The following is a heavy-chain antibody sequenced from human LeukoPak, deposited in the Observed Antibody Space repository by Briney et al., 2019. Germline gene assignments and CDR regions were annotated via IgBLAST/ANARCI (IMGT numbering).Heavy chain of an antibody. CDR1: GFTFASHA. V-gene: IGHV3-23*01. J-gene: IGHJ4*02. Sequence: GGSLRLSCAASGFTFASHAMNWVRQAPGRGLEWVSSITSSGDRTYYADSVKGRFTVFRDNSKNTLYLQINNLRAEDTGLYPCAKDPPFDVVESYWGQGTLVIVSS. CDR2: ITSSGDRT. CDR3: AKDPPFDVVESY. D-gene: IGHD3-16*02.